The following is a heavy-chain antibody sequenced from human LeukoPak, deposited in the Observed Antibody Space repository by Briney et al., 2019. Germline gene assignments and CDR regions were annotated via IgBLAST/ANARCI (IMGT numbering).Heavy chain of an antibody. D-gene: IGHD3-22*01. Sequence: GASVKVSCKASGGTFSSYAISWVRQAPGQGLEWMGRIIPILGIANYAQKFQGRVTITADKSTSTAYMELSSLRSEDTAVYYCARAMGPYYDSAGYYSLRYVQHWGQGTLVTVSS. CDR2: IIPILGIA. V-gene: IGHV1-69*04. J-gene: IGHJ1*01. CDR3: ARAMGPYYDSAGYYSLRYVQH. CDR1: GGTFSSYA.